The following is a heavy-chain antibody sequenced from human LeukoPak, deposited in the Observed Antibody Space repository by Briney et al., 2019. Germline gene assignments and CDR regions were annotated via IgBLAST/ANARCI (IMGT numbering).Heavy chain of an antibody. Sequence: GGSLRLSCSASLLTFSSYAMHWVRQAAGKGLEYVSGISSNGCSTYYADSVKGRFTISRDNSKNTADLQMSSLRAEDTAVYYCLSRHQMVRVDYWGQGTLVTVSS. CDR3: LSRHQMVRVDY. J-gene: IGHJ4*02. D-gene: IGHD6-13*01. CDR1: LLTFSSYA. CDR2: ISSNGCST. V-gene: IGHV3-64D*09.